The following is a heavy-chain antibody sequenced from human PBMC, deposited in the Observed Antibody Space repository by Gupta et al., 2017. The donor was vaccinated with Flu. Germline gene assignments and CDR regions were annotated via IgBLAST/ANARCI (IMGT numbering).Heavy chain of an antibody. CDR3: AKGSAAGTLANWFDA. Sequence: EVHLVESGGALVQPGRSLRLSCVVSGFPSGFTFDDFAMHWVRQAPGKGLEWVSSIRWKGDDIDYADSVNGRFTTSRDNSMNSLYLQMDSLRPEDTALYYCAKGSAAGTLANWFDAWGQGIQVTVSA. CDR1: GFTFDDFA. CDR2: IRWKGDDI. J-gene: IGHJ5*02. V-gene: IGHV3-9*01. D-gene: IGHD6-19*01.